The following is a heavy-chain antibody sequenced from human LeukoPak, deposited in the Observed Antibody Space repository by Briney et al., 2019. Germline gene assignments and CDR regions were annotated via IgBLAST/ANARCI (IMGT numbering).Heavy chain of an antibody. CDR3: ARGSRITIFGVVTRILSMDV. CDR1: GGTFSSYA. CDR2: IIPIFGTA. Sequence: SVKVSCKASGGTFSSYAISWVRQAPGQGLEWMGGIIPIFGTANYAQEFQGRVTITADKSTSTAYMELSSLRSEDTAVYYCARGSRITIFGVVTRILSMDVWGKGTTVTVSS. D-gene: IGHD3-3*01. J-gene: IGHJ6*03. V-gene: IGHV1-69*06.